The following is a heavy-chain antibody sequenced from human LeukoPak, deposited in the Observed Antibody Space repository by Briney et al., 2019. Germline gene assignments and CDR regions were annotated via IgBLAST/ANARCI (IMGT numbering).Heavy chain of an antibody. CDR2: IGASGEST. CDR3: AKDIQLST. CDR1: GFTFSVAA. D-gene: IGHD5-24*01. V-gene: IGHV3-23*01. Sequence: GGSLRLSCAASGFTFSVAALTWVRQAPGKGLEWVSLIGASGESTYYADSVKGRFTISRDNSKNTLSLQMNSLRVEDTAMYFCAKDIQLSTWGLGTMVTVSS. J-gene: IGHJ3*01.